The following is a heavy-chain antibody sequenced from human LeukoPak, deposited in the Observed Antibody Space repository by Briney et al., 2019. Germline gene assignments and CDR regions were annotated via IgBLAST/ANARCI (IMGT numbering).Heavy chain of an antibody. V-gene: IGHV3-23*03. CDR1: GFTFSSYA. Sequence: PGGSLRLSCAASGFTFSSYAMSWVRQAPGKGLEFVSVIYSDGSTYYADSVKGRFTISRDNSKNTLYLQMNSLGAEDTAVYYCAQARSSSGYGPLGLYWGQGTLVTVSS. CDR3: AQARSSSGYGPLGLY. J-gene: IGHJ4*02. CDR2: IYSDGST. D-gene: IGHD5-12*01.